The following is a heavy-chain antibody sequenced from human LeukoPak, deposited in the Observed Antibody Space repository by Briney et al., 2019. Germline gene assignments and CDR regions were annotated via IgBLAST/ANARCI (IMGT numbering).Heavy chain of an antibody. CDR3: ARGSHSSFDY. J-gene: IGHJ4*02. CDR1: GDSLSNNNVA. CDR2: IYYRPKFNT. V-gene: IGHV6-1*01. Sequence: SQTLSLTCAISGDSLSNNNVAWNWIRQSPSRGLEWLGRIYYRPKFNTDYAVSVKSRIAINSDTSKNQFSLQLISVTPEDTGVYYCARGSHSSFDYWGQGTLVTVSS. D-gene: IGHD3-10*01.